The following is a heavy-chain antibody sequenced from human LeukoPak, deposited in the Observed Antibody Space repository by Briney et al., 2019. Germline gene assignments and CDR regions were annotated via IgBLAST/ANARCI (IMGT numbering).Heavy chain of an antibody. D-gene: IGHD2-2*01. Sequence: GASVKVSCKASGYTFTSYDISWVRQAPGQGLEWMGGIIPIFGTANYAQKFQGRVTITADESTSTAYMELSSLRSEDTAVYYCRGGDENRVVPAAMASDYWGQGTLVTVSS. V-gene: IGHV1-69*13. J-gene: IGHJ4*02. CDR1: GYTFTSYD. CDR2: IIPIFGTA. CDR3: RGGDENRVVPAAMASDY.